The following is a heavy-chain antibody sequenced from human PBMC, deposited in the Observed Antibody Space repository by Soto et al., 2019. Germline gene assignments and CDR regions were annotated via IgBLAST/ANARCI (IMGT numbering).Heavy chain of an antibody. V-gene: IGHV4-61*01. CDR1: GGSVSSGSYY. CDR3: ARVDSKYYYYYGMDV. D-gene: IGHD5-18*01. J-gene: IGHJ6*02. Sequence: SETLSLTCTFSGGSVSSGSYYLSWIRQPPGKGLEWIGYIYYSGSTNYNPSLKSRVTISVDTSKNQFSLKLSSVTAADTAVYYCARVDSKYYYYYGMDVWGQGTTVTVSS. CDR2: IYYSGST.